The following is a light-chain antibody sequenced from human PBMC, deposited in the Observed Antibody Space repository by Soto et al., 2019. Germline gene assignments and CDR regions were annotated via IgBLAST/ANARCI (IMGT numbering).Light chain of an antibody. CDR1: QDISNY. CDR2: DAS. Sequence: DIQMTQSPSSLSASVGDRVTITCQASQDISNYLNWYQQKPGKAPKLLIYDASNLETGVPSRFSGSGSGTDFTFTISSLQPEDIATYYCQQYDNLPPYFFTFGPGTKVDIK. CDR3: QQYDNLPPYFFT. V-gene: IGKV1-33*01. J-gene: IGKJ3*01.